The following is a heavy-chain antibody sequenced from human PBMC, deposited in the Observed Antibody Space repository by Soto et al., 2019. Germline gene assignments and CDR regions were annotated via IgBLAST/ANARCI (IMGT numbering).Heavy chain of an antibody. CDR2: IYHSGST. D-gene: IGHD5-18*01. CDR3: ARYSYDPGDYYYGMDV. J-gene: IGHJ6*02. CDR1: GGSISSSNW. V-gene: IGHV4-4*02. Sequence: SETLSLTCAVSGGSISSSNWWSWVRQPPGKGLEWIGEIYHSGSTNYNPSLKSRVTISVDKSKNQFSLKLSSVTAADTAVYYCARYSYDPGDYYYGMDVWGQGTTVTVSS.